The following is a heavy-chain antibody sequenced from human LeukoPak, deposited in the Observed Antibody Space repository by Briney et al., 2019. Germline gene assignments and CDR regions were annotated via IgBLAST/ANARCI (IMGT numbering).Heavy chain of an antibody. Sequence: GESLRLSCAASGFTFSSYAMSWVRQAPGKGLEWVSAISGSGGSTYYADSVKGRFTISRDNSKNTLYLQMNSLRAEDTAVYYCAKGTQWGQWELPDYWGQGTLVTVSS. D-gene: IGHD1-26*01. CDR2: ISGSGGST. V-gene: IGHV3-23*01. J-gene: IGHJ4*02. CDR3: AKGTQWGQWELPDY. CDR1: GFTFSSYA.